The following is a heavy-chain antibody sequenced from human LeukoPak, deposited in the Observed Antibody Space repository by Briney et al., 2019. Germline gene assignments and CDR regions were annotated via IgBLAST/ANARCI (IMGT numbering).Heavy chain of an antibody. V-gene: IGHV3-21*04. Sequence: GGSLRLSCAASGFTFSSYSMNWVRQAPGKGLEWVSSISSSSSYIYYADSVKGRFTISRDNSKNSLYLQMNRLRAEDTALYYCAKDSRNPGVYYYYYYMDVWGKGTTVTVSS. CDR2: ISSSSSYI. D-gene: IGHD1-14*01. CDR3: AKDSRNPGVYYYYYYMDV. J-gene: IGHJ6*03. CDR1: GFTFSSYS.